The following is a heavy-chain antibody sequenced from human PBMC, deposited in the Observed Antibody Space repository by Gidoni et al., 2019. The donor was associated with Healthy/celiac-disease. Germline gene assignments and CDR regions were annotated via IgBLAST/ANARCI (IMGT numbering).Heavy chain of an antibody. D-gene: IGHD6-13*01. CDR1: GGSFSGYY. Sequence: QVQLQQWGAGLLKPSETLSLTCAVYGGSFSGYYWNWIRQPPGKGLEWIGEINQSGSTNYNPSLKSRVTISVDTSKNQFSLKLSSVTAADTAVYYCTRGSDSSSWTSSYWGQGTLVTVSS. CDR2: INQSGST. J-gene: IGHJ4*02. CDR3: TRGSDSSSWTSSY. V-gene: IGHV4-34*01.